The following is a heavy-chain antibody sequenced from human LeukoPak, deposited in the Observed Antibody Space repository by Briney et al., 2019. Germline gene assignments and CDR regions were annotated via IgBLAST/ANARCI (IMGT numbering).Heavy chain of an antibody. D-gene: IGHD6-13*01. CDR2: ISGSGGST. CDR3: AKTRGIAYYYGMDV. Sequence: PGGSLRLSCAASGFTFSSYAMSWVRQAPGKGLEWVSAISGSGGSTYYADSVKGRFTISRDNSKKTLYLQMNSLRAEDTAVYYCAKTRGIAYYYGMDVWGQGTTVTVSS. CDR1: GFTFSSYA. J-gene: IGHJ6*02. V-gene: IGHV3-23*01.